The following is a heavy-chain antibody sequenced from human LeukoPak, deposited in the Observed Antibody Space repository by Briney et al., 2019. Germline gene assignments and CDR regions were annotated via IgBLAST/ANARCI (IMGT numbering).Heavy chain of an antibody. CDR2: ISYDGSNK. CDR1: GFSFSDHA. D-gene: IGHD6-19*01. CDR3: ARDGGEWLALGYFDY. V-gene: IGHV3-30*19. Sequence: GGSLRLYCAASGFSFSDHAMHWVRQAPGKGLEWVAVISYDGSNKYYTDSVKGRFTISRDNSKNTLYLQMNSLRAEDTAVYYCARDGGEWLALGYFDYWGQGTLVTVSS. J-gene: IGHJ4*02.